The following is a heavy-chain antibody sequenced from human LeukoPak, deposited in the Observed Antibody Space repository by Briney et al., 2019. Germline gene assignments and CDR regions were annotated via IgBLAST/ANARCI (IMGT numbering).Heavy chain of an antibody. CDR3: ARDPRPNRNNWFDS. CDR2: IYYTGGT. D-gene: IGHD1-14*01. CDR1: GGSISPYY. V-gene: IGHV4-59*01. Sequence: PSETLSLTCTVSGGSISPYYWNWIRQTPGKGLEWIGHIYYTGGTNYNPSLKSRLTISLDTSKNQFSLSLSSVTAADTAVYYCARDPRPNRNNWFDSWGQGTLVTVSP. J-gene: IGHJ5*01.